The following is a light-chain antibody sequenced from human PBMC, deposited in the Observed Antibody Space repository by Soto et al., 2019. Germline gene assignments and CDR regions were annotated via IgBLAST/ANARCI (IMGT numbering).Light chain of an antibody. J-gene: IGKJ1*01. V-gene: IGKV1-5*03. CDR3: QHDNSYSEA. CDR1: QTISSW. Sequence: DIQMTQSPSTLSGSVGDRVTITCRASQTISSWLAWYQQKPGKALKLLIYKASTLKSGVPSRFSGSGSGTEFTLTISSLQPDAFATYYCQHDNSYSEAFGQGTKVELK. CDR2: KAS.